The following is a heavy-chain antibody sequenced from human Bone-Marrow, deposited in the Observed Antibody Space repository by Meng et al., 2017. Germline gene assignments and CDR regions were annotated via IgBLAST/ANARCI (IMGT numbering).Heavy chain of an antibody. CDR3: AKAGGSFSSGWYEVDY. V-gene: IGHV3-23*01. Sequence: GGSLRLSCAASGFTFSSYAMSWVRQAPGKGLEWVSLVSVSGGSTYYTDSMKGRFTISRDNSKNTLHLQMSSLRAEDTAVYYCAKAGGSFSSGWYEVDYWGQGTLVTVSS. CDR2: VSVSGGST. CDR1: GFTFSSYA. J-gene: IGHJ4*02. D-gene: IGHD6-19*01.